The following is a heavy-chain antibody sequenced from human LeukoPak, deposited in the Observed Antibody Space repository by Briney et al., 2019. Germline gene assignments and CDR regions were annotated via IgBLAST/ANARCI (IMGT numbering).Heavy chain of an antibody. Sequence: SETLSLTCAVYGGSFSGYYWSWIRQPPGKGLEWIGEINHSGSTNYNPSLKSRVTISVDTSKNQFSLKLSSVTAADTAVYYCARAPVSILWNGYFDHWGQGTLVTVSS. CDR3: ARAPVSILWNGYFDH. CDR2: INHSGST. D-gene: IGHD1-1*01. V-gene: IGHV4-34*01. J-gene: IGHJ4*02. CDR1: GGSFSGYY.